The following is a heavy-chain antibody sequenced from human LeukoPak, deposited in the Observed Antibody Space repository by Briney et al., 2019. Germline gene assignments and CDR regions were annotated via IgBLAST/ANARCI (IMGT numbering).Heavy chain of an antibody. CDR2: IIPIFGTA. Sequence: SVKVSCKASGYTFTSYGISWVRQAPGQGLEWMGGIIPIFGTANYAQKFQGRVTITADKSTSTAYMELSSPRSEDTAVYYCASGIRRDGYNSDAFDIWGQGTMVTVSS. V-gene: IGHV1-69*06. J-gene: IGHJ3*02. CDR1: GYTFTSYG. D-gene: IGHD5-24*01. CDR3: ASGIRRDGYNSDAFDI.